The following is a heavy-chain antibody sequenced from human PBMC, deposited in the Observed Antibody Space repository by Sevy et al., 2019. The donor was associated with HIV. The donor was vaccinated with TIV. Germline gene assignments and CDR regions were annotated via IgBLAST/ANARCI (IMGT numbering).Heavy chain of an antibody. CDR3: TRALATADTPEYYFDY. J-gene: IGHJ4*02. Sequence: GGSLRLSCTSSGFTFGDYAMSWFRQAPGKGLEWVAFIRRNSHEPYGGTTEYAASVKGRFTISREDSKSIAYLQMNSLKTDDTAVYYCTRALATADTPEYYFDYWGQGILVTVSS. D-gene: IGHD5-12*01. CDR2: IRRNSHEPYGGTT. CDR1: GFTFGDYA. V-gene: IGHV3-49*03.